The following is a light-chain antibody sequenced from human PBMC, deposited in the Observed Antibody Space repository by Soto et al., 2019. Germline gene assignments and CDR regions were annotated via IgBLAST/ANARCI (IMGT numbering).Light chain of an antibody. CDR2: DAS. CDR3: QQYNSYPET. J-gene: IGKJ1*01. V-gene: IGKV1-5*01. Sequence: DIQMTQSPSTLSPSVGDRATITCRASQSISSWLAWYQQKPGKAPKLLIYDASSLESGVPSRFSGSGSGTEFTLTISSLQPDDFAAYYCQQYNSYPETFGQGTKVEIK. CDR1: QSISSW.